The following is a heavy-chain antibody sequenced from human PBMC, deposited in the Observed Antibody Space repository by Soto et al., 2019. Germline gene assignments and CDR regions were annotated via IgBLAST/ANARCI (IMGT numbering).Heavy chain of an antibody. CDR1: GFTFSSYA. Sequence: EVQLLESGGGLVQPGGSLRLSCAASGFTFSSYAMSWVRQAPGKGLEWVSVISGAGGSTYYVDSVKGRFTLSRDNSKNTLYLQMNVLRAEDTAVYYCAKGLRFVADVMDVWGQGTTVTVSS. D-gene: IGHD3-16*01. V-gene: IGHV3-23*01. CDR2: ISGAGGST. CDR3: AKGLRFVADVMDV. J-gene: IGHJ6*02.